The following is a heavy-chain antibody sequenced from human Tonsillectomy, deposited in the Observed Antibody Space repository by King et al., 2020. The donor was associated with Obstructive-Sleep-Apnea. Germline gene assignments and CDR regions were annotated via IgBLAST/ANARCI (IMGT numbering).Heavy chain of an antibody. V-gene: IGHV2-26*01. D-gene: IGHD2-2*01. CDR3: ARIGYCSSTSCLNYDY. CDR1: GFSLSNAGMA. J-gene: IGHJ4*02. Sequence: LTLKESGPVLVKPTETLTLTCTVSGFSLSNAGMAVSWIRQPPGKALEWLAHIFSNDEKSYSTSLTSRLTISKDTSKSQVVLIMTNMDPVDTATYYCARIGYCSSTSCLNYDYWGQGTLVTVSS. CDR2: IFSNDEK.